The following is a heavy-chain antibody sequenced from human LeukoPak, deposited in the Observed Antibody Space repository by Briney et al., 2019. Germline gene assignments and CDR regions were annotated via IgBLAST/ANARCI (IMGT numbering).Heavy chain of an antibody. CDR1: GGSISSYY. Sequence: SETLSLTCTVSGGSISSYYWGWIRQPAGKGLEWIGRIYTSGSTNYKPSLKSRVTMSVDTSKNQFSLKLSSVTAADTAVYYCARGSSGISHVDYWGQGTLVTVSS. D-gene: IGHD3-10*01. V-gene: IGHV4-4*07. J-gene: IGHJ4*02. CDR3: ARGSSGISHVDY. CDR2: IYTSGST.